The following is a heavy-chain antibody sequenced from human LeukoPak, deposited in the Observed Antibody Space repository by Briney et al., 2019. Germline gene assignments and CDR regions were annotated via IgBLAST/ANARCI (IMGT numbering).Heavy chain of an antibody. V-gene: IGHV4-30-4*08. CDR3: ATVNRGITIFGVVDY. CDR2: IYYSGST. Sequence: SQTLSLTCTVSGGSISSGGYYWSWIRQHPGKGLEWIGYIYYSGSTYYNPSLKSRVTISVDTSKNQFSLKLSSVTAADTAVYYCATVNRGITIFGVVDYWGQGTLVTVSS. D-gene: IGHD3-3*01. CDR1: GGSISSGGYY. J-gene: IGHJ4*02.